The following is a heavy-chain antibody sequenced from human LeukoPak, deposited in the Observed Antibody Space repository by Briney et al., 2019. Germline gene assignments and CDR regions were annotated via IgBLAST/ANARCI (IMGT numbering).Heavy chain of an antibody. Sequence: GGSLRLSCTASEFTVSRNYMLWVRQAPGGGREWVSLIFSNGDTHSADSVKGRFPISRDTSKNTVSLQMNSLRVEDTAMYYCTRDQMNYWGQGTLVTVSS. D-gene: IGHD5-24*01. CDR1: EFTVSRNY. CDR3: TRDQMNY. CDR2: IFSNGDT. V-gene: IGHV3-53*01. J-gene: IGHJ4*02.